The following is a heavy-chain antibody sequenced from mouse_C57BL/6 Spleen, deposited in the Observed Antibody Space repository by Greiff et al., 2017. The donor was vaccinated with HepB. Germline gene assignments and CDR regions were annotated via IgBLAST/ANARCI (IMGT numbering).Heavy chain of an antibody. CDR1: GYTFTDYN. Sequence: EVQLQQSGPELVKPGASVKMSCKASGYTFTDYNMHWVKQSHGKSLEWIGYINPNNGGTSYNQKFKGKATLTANKSSSTTYMELRSLTSEDSAVYYCARSDGSSSWFAYWGQGTLVTVSA. CDR2: INPNNGGT. CDR3: ARSDGSSSWFAY. J-gene: IGHJ3*01. V-gene: IGHV1-22*01. D-gene: IGHD1-1*01.